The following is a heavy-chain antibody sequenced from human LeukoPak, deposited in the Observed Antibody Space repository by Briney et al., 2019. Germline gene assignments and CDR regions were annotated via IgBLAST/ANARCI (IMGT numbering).Heavy chain of an antibody. Sequence: SETLSLTCSVSGGSISSLYWSWIRQPPGKGLEWIGYIYYTGSTNYNPSLKSRVTMFVDTSKNQFSLKLSSVTAADTAVYYCARLGVRGVIIDYWGQGTLVTVSS. J-gene: IGHJ4*02. D-gene: IGHD3-10*01. CDR2: IYYTGST. CDR1: GGSISSLY. CDR3: ARLGVRGVIIDY. V-gene: IGHV4-59*08.